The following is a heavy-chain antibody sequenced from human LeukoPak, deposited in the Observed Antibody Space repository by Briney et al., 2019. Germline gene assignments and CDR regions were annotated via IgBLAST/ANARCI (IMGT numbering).Heavy chain of an antibody. CDR1: GGSISSYY. J-gene: IGHJ5*02. Sequence: PSETLSLTCTVSGGSISSYYWSWVRQPPGKGLEWIAYIYYRGRTNYNPSLKRRGSISVDTFKNQFFLEISTVTAADNAVYYCARNIVIYSNWFDPWGQRTLVTASS. V-gene: IGHV4-59*01. CDR2: IYYRGRT. CDR3: ARNIVIYSNWFDP. D-gene: IGHD2/OR15-2a*01.